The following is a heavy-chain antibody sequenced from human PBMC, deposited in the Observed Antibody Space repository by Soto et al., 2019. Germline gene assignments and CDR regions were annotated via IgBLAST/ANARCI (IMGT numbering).Heavy chain of an antibody. CDR2: ISGYNGDT. V-gene: IGHV1-18*01. CDR1: GYTFSRYG. CDR3: AKNGQPPYYYYGMDV. Sequence: GPEVKKPGASVKVSCKASGYTFSRYGISWVRQAPGQGLEWMGWISGYNGDTIYAQKVQGRVTMTIDTSTYTAYMELRSLTSDVTAIYYCAKNGQPPYYYYGMDVWGQGTTVTVSS. D-gene: IGHD2-8*01. J-gene: IGHJ6*02.